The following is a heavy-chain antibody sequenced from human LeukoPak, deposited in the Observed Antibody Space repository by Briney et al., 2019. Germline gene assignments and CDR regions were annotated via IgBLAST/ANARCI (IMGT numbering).Heavy chain of an antibody. V-gene: IGHV4-4*09. CDR3: ARGEWEHLSHDY. CDR2: IYTSGST. Sequence: SSETLSLTCTVSGGSISSYYWSWIRQPPGKGLEWIGYIYTSGSTNYNPSLKSRVTISVDTSKNQFSLKLSSVTAADTAVYYCARGEWEHLSHDYWGQGTLVTVSS. D-gene: IGHD1-26*01. CDR1: GGSISSYY. J-gene: IGHJ4*02.